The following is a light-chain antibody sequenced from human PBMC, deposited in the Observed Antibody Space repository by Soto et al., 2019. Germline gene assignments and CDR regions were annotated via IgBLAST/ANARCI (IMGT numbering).Light chain of an antibody. CDR3: SSYTTSSTLV. CDR1: SSDVGNYNF. J-gene: IGLJ3*02. Sequence: QSALTQPASVSGSPGQSITISCTGTSSDVGNYNFVSWFQHHPGNAPKLMIYEVSSRPSGVSNRFSGSKSGNTASLTISGLQAEDEADYYCSSYTTSSTLVFGGGTK. V-gene: IGLV2-14*01. CDR2: EVS.